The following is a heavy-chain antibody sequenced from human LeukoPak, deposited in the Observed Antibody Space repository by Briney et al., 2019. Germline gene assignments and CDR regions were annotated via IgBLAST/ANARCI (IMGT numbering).Heavy chain of an antibody. CDR3: ARGSDIVVVPAAMGLEDYYGMDV. CDR2: INHSGST. V-gene: IGHV4-34*01. D-gene: IGHD2-2*01. CDR1: GGSFSGYY. J-gene: IGHJ6*02. Sequence: SETLPLTCAVYGGSFSGYYWSWIRQPPGKGLEWTGEINHSGSTNYNPSLKSRVTISVDTSKNQFSLKLSSVTAADTAVYYCARGSDIVVVPAAMGLEDYYGMDVWGQGTTVTVSS.